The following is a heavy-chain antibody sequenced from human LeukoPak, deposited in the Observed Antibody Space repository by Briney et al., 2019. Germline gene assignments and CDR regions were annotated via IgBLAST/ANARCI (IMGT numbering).Heavy chain of an antibody. CDR2: IIPIFGTA. CDR1: GGTFSSYA. V-gene: IGHV1-69*01. CDR3: ARGKVAAADWFDY. J-gene: IGHJ4*02. Sequence: GSPVKVSCKASGGTFSSYAISWVRQAPGQGLEWMGGIIPIFGTANYAQKFQGRVTITADESTSTAYMELSSLRSEDTAVYYCARGKVAAADWFDYWGQGTLVTVSS. D-gene: IGHD6-13*01.